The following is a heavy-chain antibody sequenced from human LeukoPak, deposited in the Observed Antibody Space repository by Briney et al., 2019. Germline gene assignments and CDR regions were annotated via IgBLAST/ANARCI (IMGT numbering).Heavy chain of an antibody. CDR2: INHSGST. V-gene: IGHV4-34*01. Sequence: SETLSLTCAVYGGSFSGYYWSWIRQPPGKGLEWIGEINHSGSTNYNPSLKSRVTISVDTSKNQFSLKLSSVTAADTAVYYCARGRSMGYWGQGTLVTVSS. J-gene: IGHJ4*02. D-gene: IGHD6-6*01. CDR1: GGSFSGYY. CDR3: ARGRSMGY.